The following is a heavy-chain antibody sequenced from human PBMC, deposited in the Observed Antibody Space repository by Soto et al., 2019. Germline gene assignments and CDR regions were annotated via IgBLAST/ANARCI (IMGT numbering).Heavy chain of an antibody. CDR3: ARDEAATDAVDI. V-gene: IGHV4-31*03. CDR1: GGSISSGGYY. J-gene: IGHJ3*02. CDR2: IYYSGTT. D-gene: IGHD6-25*01. Sequence: QVQLQESVPGLVKPSQTLSLTCNVSGGSISSGGYYWSWIRQNPGKGLEWIGYIYYSGTTNYNTSLKSRLTISVATSKNQFALKLNSMTAADTAVYCWARDEAATDAVDIWGQGTMVSFSS.